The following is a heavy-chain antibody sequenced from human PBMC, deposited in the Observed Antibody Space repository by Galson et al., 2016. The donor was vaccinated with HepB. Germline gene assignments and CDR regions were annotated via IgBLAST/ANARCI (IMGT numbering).Heavy chain of an antibody. D-gene: IGHD2-2*01. CDR1: GGSISSGAYY. V-gene: IGHV4-31*03. CDR2: ISFSGST. Sequence: TLSLTCSVSGGSISSGAYYWSWIRQHPGKGLEGIGYISFSGSTHYNPSLKSRVTISADTSKMQFSLQLTSVTAADTAAYYCARDPGYCSRTSCYDHLNFDYWGQGILVTVSS. CDR3: ARDPGYCSRTSCYDHLNFDY. J-gene: IGHJ4*02.